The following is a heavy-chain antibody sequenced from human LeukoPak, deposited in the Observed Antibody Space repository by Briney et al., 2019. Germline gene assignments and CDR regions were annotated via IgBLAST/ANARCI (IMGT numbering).Heavy chain of an antibody. J-gene: IGHJ4*02. CDR1: VDTFSSYA. V-gene: IGHV1-69*04. CDR3: ARDEGDCPDY. Sequence: SVKVSCKTSVDTFSSYAVNSVRQAPGQGREWMGRIIPMLTIANYAQKFQGRVTITEDKSTSTAYMELSRLRSEDTAVYYCARDEGDCPDYWGQGTLVTVSS. CDR2: IIPMLTIA. D-gene: IGHD2-21*02.